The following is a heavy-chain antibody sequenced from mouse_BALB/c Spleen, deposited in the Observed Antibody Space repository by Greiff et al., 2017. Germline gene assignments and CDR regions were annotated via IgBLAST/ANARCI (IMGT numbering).Heavy chain of an antibody. CDR3: ARVWLRRNYFDY. D-gene: IGHD2-2*01. Sequence: EVKLVESGPGLVKPSQSLSLTCTVTGYSITSDYAWNWIRQFPGNKLEWMGYISYSGSTSYNPSLKSRISITRDTSKNQFFLQLNSVTTEDTATYYCARVWLRRNYFDYWGQGTTRTVSS. CDR1: GYSITSDYA. V-gene: IGHV3-2*02. J-gene: IGHJ2*01. CDR2: ISYSGST.